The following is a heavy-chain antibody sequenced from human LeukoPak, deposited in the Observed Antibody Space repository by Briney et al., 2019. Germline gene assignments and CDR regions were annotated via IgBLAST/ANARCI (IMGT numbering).Heavy chain of an antibody. Sequence: GGSLRLSCAASGFTFSSRWMHWVRQAPGKGLVWVSRINSDGSITSYADSVKGRFTISRDNAKDTLYLQMNSLRAEDAAVYYCASPMWDTAIHDYWGQGTLVTVSS. D-gene: IGHD5-18*01. V-gene: IGHV3-74*01. CDR3: ASPMWDTAIHDY. CDR1: GFTFSSRW. J-gene: IGHJ4*02. CDR2: INSDGSIT.